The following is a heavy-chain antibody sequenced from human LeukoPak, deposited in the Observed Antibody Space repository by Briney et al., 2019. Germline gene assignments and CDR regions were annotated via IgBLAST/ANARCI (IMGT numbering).Heavy chain of an antibody. Sequence: SETLSLTCTVSGGSISSGGYYWSWLRQHPGKGLEWIGYIYYSGSTYYNPSLKSRVTKSVDTSKNQFSLKLSSVTAADTAVYYCARHETTVTTNYFDYWGQGTLVTVSS. D-gene: IGHD4-11*01. CDR3: ARHETTVTTNYFDY. CDR1: GGSISSGGYY. J-gene: IGHJ4*02. V-gene: IGHV4-31*03. CDR2: IYYSGST.